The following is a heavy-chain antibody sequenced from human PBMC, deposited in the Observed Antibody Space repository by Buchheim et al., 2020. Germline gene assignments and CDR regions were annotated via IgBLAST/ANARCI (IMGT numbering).Heavy chain of an antibody. J-gene: IGHJ4*02. V-gene: IGHV3-74*01. CDR1: GFTFSSYW. D-gene: IGHD2-2*01. Sequence: EVQLVESGGGLVQPGGSLRLSCAASGFTFSSYWMHWVRQAPGKGLVWVSRINSDGSSTDFAESVKGRFTISRDNAKNALYLQMNSLRAEDTAVYYCVRGRGVVPGATPFDYWGQGIL. CDR3: VRGRGVVPGATPFDY. CDR2: INSDGSST.